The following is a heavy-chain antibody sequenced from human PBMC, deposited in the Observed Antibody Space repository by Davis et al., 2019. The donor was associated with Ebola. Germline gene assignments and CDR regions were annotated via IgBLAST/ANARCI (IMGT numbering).Heavy chain of an antibody. CDR1: GYTFTSYA. CDR2: INAGNGNT. CDR3: ARTVGYCSGGSCGYYYYYGMDV. J-gene: IGHJ6*02. V-gene: IGHV1-3*01. D-gene: IGHD2-15*01. Sequence: ASVKVSCKASGYTFTSYAMHWVRQAPGQRLEWMGWINAGNGNTKYSQKFQGRVTITRDTSASTAYMELSSLRSEDTAVYYCARTVGYCSGGSCGYYYYYGMDVWGQGTTVTVSS.